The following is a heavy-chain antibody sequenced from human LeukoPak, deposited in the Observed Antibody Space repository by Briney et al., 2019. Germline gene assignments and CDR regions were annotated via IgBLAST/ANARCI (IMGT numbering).Heavy chain of an antibody. J-gene: IGHJ4*02. D-gene: IGHD1-26*01. CDR1: GASVSGSPYY. CDR3: AKSGGYGLIDY. CDR2: IYSSGST. Sequence: PSATLSLTCTVSGASVSGSPYYWGWIRQPPGKGLEWIGSIYSSGSTYYNASLQSRVTISIETSKNQISLRLNSVTAADTAIYYCAKSGGYGLIDYWGPGTLVTVSS. V-gene: IGHV4-39*01.